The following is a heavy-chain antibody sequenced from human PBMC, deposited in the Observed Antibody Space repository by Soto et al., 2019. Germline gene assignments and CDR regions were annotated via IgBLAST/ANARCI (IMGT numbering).Heavy chain of an antibody. CDR3: ARDGHCTNGVCKNWFDP. CDR2: INAGNGNT. CDR1: GYTFTSYA. Sequence: GASVKVSCKASGYTFTSYAMHWVRQAPGLRLEWMGWINAGNGNTKYSQKFQGRVTITRDTSASTAYMELSSLRSEDTAVYYCARDGHCTNGVCKNWFDPWGQGTLVTVSS. V-gene: IGHV1-3*01. D-gene: IGHD2-8*01. J-gene: IGHJ5*02.